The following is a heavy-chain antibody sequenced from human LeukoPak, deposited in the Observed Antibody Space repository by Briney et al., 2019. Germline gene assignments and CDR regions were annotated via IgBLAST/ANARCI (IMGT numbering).Heavy chain of an antibody. J-gene: IGHJ3*01. Sequence: SETLSLTCTVFGGSISSYYWSWIRQPPGKGLEWIGYIYYSGNTYYNPSLKSRVTISVDTSKNQFSLKVNSVTAADTAVYYCARTKPLDPFDFWGQGTLVTVPS. CDR1: GGSISSYY. CDR2: IYYSGNT. V-gene: IGHV4-59*01. CDR3: ARTKPLDPFDF.